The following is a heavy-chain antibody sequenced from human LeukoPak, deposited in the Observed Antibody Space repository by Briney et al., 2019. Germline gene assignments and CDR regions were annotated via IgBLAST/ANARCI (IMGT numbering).Heavy chain of an antibody. D-gene: IGHD3-22*01. CDR3: ARLRRDYYDSSGYYEHYYYYMDV. CDR2: IYPGDSDT. CDR1: GYSFTSYW. J-gene: IGHJ6*03. V-gene: IGHV5-51*01. Sequence: GESLKISCKGSGYSFTSYWIGWVRQMPGKGLEWMGIIYPGDSDTRYSPSFQGQVTISADKSISTAYLQWSSLKASDTAMYYCARLRRDYYDSSGYYEHYYYYMDVWGKGTTVTVSS.